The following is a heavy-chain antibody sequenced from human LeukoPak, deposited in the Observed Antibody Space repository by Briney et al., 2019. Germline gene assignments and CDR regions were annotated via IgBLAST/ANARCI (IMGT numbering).Heavy chain of an antibody. J-gene: IGHJ5*02. CDR2: IIPIFGTA. CDR3: ATGRIVGATGFDP. Sequence: ASVKVSCKASGGTFSSYAINWVRQAPGQGLEWMGGIIPIFGTANYAQKFQGRVTMTEDTSTDTAYMELSSLRSEDTAVYYCATGRIVGATGFDPWGQGTLVTVSS. V-gene: IGHV1-69*06. CDR1: GGTFSSYA. D-gene: IGHD1-26*01.